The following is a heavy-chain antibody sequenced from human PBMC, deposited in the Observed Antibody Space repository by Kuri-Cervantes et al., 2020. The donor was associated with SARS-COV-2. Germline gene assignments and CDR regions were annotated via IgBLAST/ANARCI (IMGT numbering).Heavy chain of an antibody. CDR1: GGSISSSSYY. V-gene: IGHV4-61*05. D-gene: IGHD6-13*01. J-gene: IGHJ6*03. Sequence: SETLSLTCTVSGGSISSSSYYWSWIRQPPGKGLEWIGCIHYSGSPNYNPSLKSRVTISLDTSKNQFSLKLSPVTAADTAVYYCARVRGSHYYYYYMDVWGKGTTVTVSS. CDR2: IHYSGSP. CDR3: ARVRGSHYYYYYMDV.